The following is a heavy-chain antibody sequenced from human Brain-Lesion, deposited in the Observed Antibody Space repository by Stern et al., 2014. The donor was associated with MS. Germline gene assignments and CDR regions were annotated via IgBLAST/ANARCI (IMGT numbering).Heavy chain of an antibody. Sequence: QLEESGAEVKKPGASVKVSCKVSGYTLTELSMHWVRQAPRKGLEWMGGFDPEDGETIYAQKFQGRVTMTEDTSTDTAYMELSSLRSEDTAVYYCATLSPGAGGNYYRHFDYWGQGTLVTVSS. CDR3: ATLSPGAGGNYYRHFDY. CDR2: FDPEDGET. D-gene: IGHD1-26*01. V-gene: IGHV1-24*01. CDR1: GYTLTELS. J-gene: IGHJ4*02.